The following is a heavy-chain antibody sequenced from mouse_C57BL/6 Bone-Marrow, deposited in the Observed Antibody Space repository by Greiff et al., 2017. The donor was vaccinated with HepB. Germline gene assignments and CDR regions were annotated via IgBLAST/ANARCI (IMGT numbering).Heavy chain of an antibody. V-gene: IGHV1-81*01. D-gene: IGHD1-1*01. CDR2: IYPRSGNT. CDR1: GYTFTSYG. J-gene: IGHJ4*01. Sequence: QVQLQQSGAELARPGASVKLSCKASGYTFTSYGISWVKQRTGQGLEWIGEIYPRSGNTYYNEKFKGKATLTADKSSSTAYMELRSLTSEDSAVYFCARFGDEGSSPLYAMDCWGQGTSVTVSS. CDR3: ARFGDEGSSPLYAMDC.